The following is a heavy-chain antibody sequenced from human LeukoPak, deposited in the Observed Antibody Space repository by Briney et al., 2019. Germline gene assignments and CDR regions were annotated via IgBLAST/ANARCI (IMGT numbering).Heavy chain of an antibody. CDR3: ARASSSWYPDNWFDP. J-gene: IGHJ5*02. V-gene: IGHV4-59*01. Sequence: SETLSLTCTVSGGSISSYYRSWIRQPPGKGLEWIGYIYYSGSTNYNPSLKSRVTISVDTSKNQFSLKLSSVTAADTAVYYCARASSSWYPDNWFDPWGQGTLVTVSS. CDR1: GGSISSYY. CDR2: IYYSGST. D-gene: IGHD6-13*01.